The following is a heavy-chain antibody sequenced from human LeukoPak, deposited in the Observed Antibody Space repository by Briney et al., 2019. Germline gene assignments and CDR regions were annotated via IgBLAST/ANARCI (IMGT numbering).Heavy chain of an antibody. CDR2: TRNIANSYTT. CDR3: VRDFDY. V-gene: IGHV3-72*01. Sequence: GGSLRLSCAASGFTFSDHYMDWVRQAPGKGLEWVGRTRNIANSYTTEYAASVKGRFTISRDDSKNSLYLQMNSLKTEDTAVYYCVRDFDYWGQGTLVTVSS. J-gene: IGHJ4*02. CDR1: GFTFSDHY.